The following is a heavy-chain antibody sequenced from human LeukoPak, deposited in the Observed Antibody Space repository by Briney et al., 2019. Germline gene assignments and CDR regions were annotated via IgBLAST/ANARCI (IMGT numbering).Heavy chain of an antibody. CDR2: ISYDGSNK. J-gene: IGHJ4*02. V-gene: IGHV3-30-3*01. Sequence: GGSLRLSCAASGFPFSSYAMHWVRQAPGKGLEWVAVISYDGSNKYYADSVKGRFTISRDNSKNTLYLQMNSLRAEDTAVYYCARDQFDLPRYYFDYWGQGTLVTVSS. D-gene: IGHD3-10*01. CDR1: GFPFSSYA. CDR3: ARDQFDLPRYYFDY.